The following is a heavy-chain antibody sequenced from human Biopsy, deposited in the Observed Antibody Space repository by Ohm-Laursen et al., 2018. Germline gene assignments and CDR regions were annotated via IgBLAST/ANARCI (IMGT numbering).Heavy chain of an antibody. CDR3: ARGRHGYNFGEIQH. D-gene: IGHD5-24*01. V-gene: IGHV3-66*01. J-gene: IGHJ4*02. CDR2: IYSGGDT. CDR1: GFTVYNNY. Sequence: SLRLSCAASGFTVYNNYMTWVRQAPGKGLEWVSLIYSGGDTRYADSVKGRFTISRDSSKNTLYLQMNSLRVEDTAVYYCARGRHGYNFGEIQHWGQGILVSVSS.